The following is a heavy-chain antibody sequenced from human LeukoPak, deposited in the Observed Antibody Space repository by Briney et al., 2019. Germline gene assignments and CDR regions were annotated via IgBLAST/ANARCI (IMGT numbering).Heavy chain of an antibody. Sequence: ASVKVSCKASGYPFRGYYRHWLRQAPGQGLEWMGWINPDNGMTGYAQKFQDRITMTKDTSISTVFMELSSLTSDDTAVYYCARDEDHGDFGHKNWFDPWGQGTLVIVSS. CDR2: INPDNGMT. CDR1: GYPFRGYY. D-gene: IGHD4-17*01. CDR3: ARDEDHGDFGHKNWFDP. V-gene: IGHV1-2*02. J-gene: IGHJ5*02.